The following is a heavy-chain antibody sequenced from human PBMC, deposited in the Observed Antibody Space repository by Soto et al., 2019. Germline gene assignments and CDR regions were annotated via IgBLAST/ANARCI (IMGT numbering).Heavy chain of an antibody. CDR2: IIPIFGTA. CDR3: AKVTMVRGVIITGSTWFDP. Sequence: ASVKVSCKASGGTFSSYAISWVRQAPGQGLEWMGGIIPIFGTANYAQKFQGRVTITADESTSTAYMELSSLRSEDTAVYYCAKVTMVRGVIITGSTWFDPWGQGTLVTVSS. J-gene: IGHJ5*02. D-gene: IGHD3-10*01. CDR1: GGTFSSYA. V-gene: IGHV1-69*13.